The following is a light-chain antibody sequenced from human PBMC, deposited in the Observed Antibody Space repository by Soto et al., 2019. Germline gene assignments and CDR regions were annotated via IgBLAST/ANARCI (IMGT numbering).Light chain of an antibody. CDR1: QSVNNN. CDR3: QQYETFSPWT. Sequence: EKLMTQSPATLSVSPGERATLSCRPSQSVNNNLAWYQQKLGQAPRVLIYGASTRATGIPARFTGSGSGTEFTLAISSLEPDDVATYYCQQYETFSPWTFGQGTKVDIK. V-gene: IGKV3-15*01. J-gene: IGKJ1*01. CDR2: GAS.